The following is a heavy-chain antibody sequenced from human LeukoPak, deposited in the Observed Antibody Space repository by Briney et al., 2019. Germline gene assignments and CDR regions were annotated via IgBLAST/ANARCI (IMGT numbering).Heavy chain of an antibody. CDR2: INPSGGST. D-gene: IGHD3-9*01. CDR1: GYTFTSYY. Sequence: ASVKVSCKASGYTFTSYYMHWVRQAPGQGLEWMGIINPSGGSTSYAQKFQGRVTMTRDTSTSTVYMELSSLRAEDTALYYCALSSHVLRYFDWPNPFDYWGQGTLVTVSS. J-gene: IGHJ4*02. CDR3: ALSSHVLRYFDWPNPFDY. V-gene: IGHV1-46*01.